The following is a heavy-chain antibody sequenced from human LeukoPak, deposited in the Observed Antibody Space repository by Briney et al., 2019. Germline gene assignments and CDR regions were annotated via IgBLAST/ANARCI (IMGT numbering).Heavy chain of an antibody. CDR2: ISGSGDST. Sequence: GGSLRLSCAASGFTFNNYAMTWVRQAPGKGLEWVSAISGSGDSTCYAYSVGGRFTISRDNSKNSLYLQMNSLRAEDTAVYYCAKNSRVVVVTPNDYWGQGTLVTVSS. V-gene: IGHV3-23*01. CDR1: GFTFNNYA. CDR3: AKNSRVVVVTPNDY. J-gene: IGHJ4*02. D-gene: IGHD2-2*01.